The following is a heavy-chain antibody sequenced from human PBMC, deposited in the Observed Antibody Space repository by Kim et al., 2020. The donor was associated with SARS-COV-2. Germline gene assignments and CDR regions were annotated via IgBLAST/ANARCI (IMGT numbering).Heavy chain of an antibody. CDR1: GFTFENHA. CDR3: AKDSFTKVAVLWGVFDV. V-gene: IGHV3-9*01. D-gene: IGHD3-3*02. CDR2: VNWNSDVI. J-gene: IGHJ3*01. Sequence: GGSLRLSCSGSGFTFENHAMHWIRQSPGKGLEWVSGVNWNSDVIKYADSVKGQFTISRDNAKRSLYLQMNSLRPEDTALYYCAKDSFTKVAVLWGVFDVWGQGTVVTVPS.